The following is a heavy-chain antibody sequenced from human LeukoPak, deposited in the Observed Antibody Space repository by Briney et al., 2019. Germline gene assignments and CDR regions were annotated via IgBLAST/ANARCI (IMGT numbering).Heavy chain of an antibody. V-gene: IGHV1-69*05. CDR3: ARVTLDNTPPYFSYMDV. D-gene: IGHD2-15*01. CDR1: GGTFNSYS. Sequence: SVKVSCKASGGTFNSYSISWVRQAPGQGLEWMGGIIPVFGTPNYAQKFQGRVTITTDESTSTVYMEASSLRSVDTAVYYCARVTLDNTPPYFSYMDVWGKGTTVTVSS. J-gene: IGHJ6*03. CDR2: IIPVFGTP.